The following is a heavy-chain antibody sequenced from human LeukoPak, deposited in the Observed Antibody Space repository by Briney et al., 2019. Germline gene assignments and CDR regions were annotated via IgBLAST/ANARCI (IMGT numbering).Heavy chain of an antibody. CDR1: GGSISSYY. CDR3: ARDSGDWFDP. V-gene: IGHV4-59*12. CDR2: IYYSGST. J-gene: IGHJ5*02. Sequence: SETLSLTCTVSGGSISSYYWSWIRQPPGKGLEWIGYIYYSGSTYYNPSLKSRLTISVDTSKNQFSLKLSSVTAADTAVYYCARDSGDWFDPWGQGTLVTVSS.